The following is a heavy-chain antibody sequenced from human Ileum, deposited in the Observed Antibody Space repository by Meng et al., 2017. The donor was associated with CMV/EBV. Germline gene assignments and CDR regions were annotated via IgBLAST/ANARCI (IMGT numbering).Heavy chain of an antibody. CDR1: GVPLRSGDSD. CDR3: ARCGFRYGSGSYGY. J-gene: IGHJ4*02. V-gene: IGHV4-30-4*01. Sequence: VSGVPLRSGDSDWGGIRPRTGKGLEWIGYIYESGSTSCNPALECRVTISVDTSKHQFSLKLSSVTAADTAVYYCARCGFRYGSGSYGYWGQGTLVTAS. CDR2: IYESGST. D-gene: IGHD3-10*01.